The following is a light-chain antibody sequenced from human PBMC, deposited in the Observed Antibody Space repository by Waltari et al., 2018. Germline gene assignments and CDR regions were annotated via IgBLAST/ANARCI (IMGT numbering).Light chain of an antibody. Sequence: SALTQPASVSGSPGQSITISCTGSSNDVGTYNYVSWYQQHPGKAPKLIIFEVRHRPSGVSNRFSASKSGNKASLTISGLQTEDEADYYCSSYTSSSTLVFGGGTKVTVL. V-gene: IGLV2-14*01. CDR2: EVR. CDR1: SNDVGTYNY. J-gene: IGLJ2*01. CDR3: SSYTSSSTLV.